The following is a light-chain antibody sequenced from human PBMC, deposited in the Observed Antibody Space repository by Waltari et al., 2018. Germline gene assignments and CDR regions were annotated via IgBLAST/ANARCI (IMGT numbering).Light chain of an antibody. V-gene: IGKV3-15*01. CDR3: QQYNRWPPIT. CDR2: DAP. CDR1: QSIATN. Sequence: EVLMTQSPATLSVSPGERASSSCRASQSIATNLAWYQQKPGQPPRLLVYDAPTRAPSIPARFKGSGSGTEFTLTISSLQSEDSAVYYCQQYNRWPPITFGQGTRLEI. J-gene: IGKJ5*01.